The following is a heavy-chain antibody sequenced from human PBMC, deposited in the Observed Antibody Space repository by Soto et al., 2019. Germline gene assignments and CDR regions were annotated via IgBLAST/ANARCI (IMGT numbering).Heavy chain of an antibody. V-gene: IGHV3-30*03. J-gene: IGHJ4*02. D-gene: IGHD3-10*01. CDR3: VGGQYYFDY. CDR1: GFPFTTYG. Sequence: QVQLVESGGGVVQPGRSLRLSCAASGFPFTTYGMHWVREGPGKGLEWVAVISYDGSNRYYADSVKGRFTISRDHSKNTLYLQMNDLRPEDTALYYCVGGQYYFDYRGQGTLVTVSA. CDR2: ISYDGSNR.